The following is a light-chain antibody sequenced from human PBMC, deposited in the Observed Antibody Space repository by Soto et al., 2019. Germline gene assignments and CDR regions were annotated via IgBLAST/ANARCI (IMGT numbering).Light chain of an antibody. J-gene: IGKJ1*01. CDR2: DTS. V-gene: IGKV3-20*01. CDR1: QSVPNTY. CDR3: QQYGSSPRT. Sequence: EIVLTQSPGTLSMSAGERAVLSCRTSQSVPNTYVAWYQQQPGQAPRLLISDTSNRATGIPDRFIGSGSGTDFTLAISRLEPEDFAVYYCQQYGSSPRTFGQGTKVDIK.